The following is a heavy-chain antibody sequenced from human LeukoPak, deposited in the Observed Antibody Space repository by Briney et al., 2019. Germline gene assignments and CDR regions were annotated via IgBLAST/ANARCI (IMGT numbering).Heavy chain of an antibody. CDR1: GASISSHY. CDR2: IYDRGST. V-gene: IGHV4-59*11. J-gene: IGHJ5*02. Sequence: SETLSLTCTVTGASISSHYWCWIRQTPGTGLEWIGDIYDRGSTTYYPSLKSRVSISVDTSRNQFSLNLRSVTAADTAVYYCAKIEVGRFDPWGQGTLVTVSS. CDR3: AKIEVGRFDP. D-gene: IGHD1-26*01.